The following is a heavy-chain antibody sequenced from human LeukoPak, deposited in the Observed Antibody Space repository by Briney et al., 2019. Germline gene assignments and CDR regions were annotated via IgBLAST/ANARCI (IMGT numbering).Heavy chain of an antibody. CDR3: ARHGLGLDWFDP. CDR2: INHSGST. V-gene: IGHV4-39*01. D-gene: IGHD7-27*01. J-gene: IGHJ5*02. Sequence: SSETLSLTCTVSGGSISSSSYYWGWLRQPPGTGLEWIGEINHSGSTNYNPSLKSRVTISVDTSKNQFSLKLSSVTAADTAVYYCARHGLGLDWFDPWGQGTLVTVSS. CDR1: GGSISSSSYY.